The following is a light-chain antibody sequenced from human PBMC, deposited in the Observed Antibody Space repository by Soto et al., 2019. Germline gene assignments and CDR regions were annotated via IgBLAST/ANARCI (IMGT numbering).Light chain of an antibody. CDR3: QQSHASPHT. J-gene: IGKJ5*01. V-gene: IGKV1-39*01. Sequence: DIQMTQSPSFLSASVGDRVTITCRASQAISNYLNWYQQKPGKAPNLLIFGAKTLQSGVPSRFSGSGSGTDFARTITTLQPAAVGIYYCQQSHASPHTFCQGTRL. CDR1: QAISNY. CDR2: GAK.